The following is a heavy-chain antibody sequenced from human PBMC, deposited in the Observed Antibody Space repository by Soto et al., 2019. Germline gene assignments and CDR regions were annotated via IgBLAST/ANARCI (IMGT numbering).Heavy chain of an antibody. D-gene: IGHD5-18*01. V-gene: IGHV3-48*01. CDR3: ARDGGYSYGPFDY. Sequence: GGSLGLSCAASGFTFSSYSMNWVRQAPGKGLEWVSYISSSSSTIYYADSVKGRFTISRDNAKNSLYLQKNSLRAEDTAVYYCARDGGYSYGPFDYWGRGTLVTVSS. J-gene: IGHJ4*02. CDR2: ISSSSSTI. CDR1: GFTFSSYS.